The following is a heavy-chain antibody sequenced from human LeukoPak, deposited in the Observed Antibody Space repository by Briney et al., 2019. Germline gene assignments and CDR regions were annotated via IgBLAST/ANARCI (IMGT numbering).Heavy chain of an antibody. CDR2: ISHGGSNK. D-gene: IGHD4-23*01. CDR1: GFTFSSYG. J-gene: IGHJ4*02. CDR3: ARENGGNIFDY. V-gene: IGHV3-30*03. Sequence: GGSLRLSCAASGFTFSSYGMHWVRQAPGKGLEWVAVISHGGSNKYYADSVKGRFTISRDNSKNTLYLQMNSLRAEDTAVYYCARENGGNIFDYWGQGTLVTVSS.